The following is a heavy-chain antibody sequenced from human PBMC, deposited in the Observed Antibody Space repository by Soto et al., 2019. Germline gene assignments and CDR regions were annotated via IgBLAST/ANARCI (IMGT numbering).Heavy chain of an antibody. V-gene: IGHV3-30*03. CDR1: GFTFSSYG. J-gene: IGHJ5*02. Sequence: GSLRLSCAASGFTFSSYGMHWVRQAPGKGLEWVAVISYDGSNKYYADSVKGRFTISRDNSKNTLYLQMNSLRAEDTAVYYCARTYGSGSLNWFDPWGQGTLVTVSS. CDR2: ISYDGSNK. D-gene: IGHD3-10*01. CDR3: ARTYGSGSLNWFDP.